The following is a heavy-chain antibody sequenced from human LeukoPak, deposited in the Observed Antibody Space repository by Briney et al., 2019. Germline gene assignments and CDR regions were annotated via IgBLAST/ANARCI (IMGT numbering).Heavy chain of an antibody. D-gene: IGHD6-6*01. Sequence: RASETLSLTCTVSGGSISSSSYYWGWIRQPPGKGLEWIGSIYYSGSTYYNPSLKSRVTISVDTSKNQFSLKLSSVTAADTAMYYCARDGPRGQLVPWFDPWGQGTLVTVSS. CDR1: GGSISSSSYY. J-gene: IGHJ5*02. CDR2: IYYSGST. V-gene: IGHV4-39*07. CDR3: ARDGPRGQLVPWFDP.